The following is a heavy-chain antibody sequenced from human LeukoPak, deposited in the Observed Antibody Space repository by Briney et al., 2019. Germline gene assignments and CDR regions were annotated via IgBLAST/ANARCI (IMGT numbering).Heavy chain of an antibody. Sequence: HTGGSLRLSCAASGFTFSSYGMHWVRQAPGKGLEWVAFIRYDGSNKYYADSVKGRFTISRDNSKNTLYLQMNSLRAEDTAVYYCAKDGFLEWLPWGQGTLVTVSS. J-gene: IGHJ4*02. V-gene: IGHV3-30*02. CDR1: GFTFSSYG. CDR2: IRYDGSNK. D-gene: IGHD3-3*01. CDR3: AKDGFLEWLP.